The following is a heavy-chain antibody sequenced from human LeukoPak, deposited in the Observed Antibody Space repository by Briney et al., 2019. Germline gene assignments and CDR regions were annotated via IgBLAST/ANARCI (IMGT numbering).Heavy chain of an antibody. CDR3: ARREVLRYFDWLLPETDY. D-gene: IGHD3-9*01. J-gene: IGHJ4*02. CDR2: MNPNSGNT. CDR1: GYTFTSYD. Sequence: ASVKVSCKASGYTFTSYDINWVRQATGQGLEWMGWMNPNSGNTGYAQKFQGRVTMTRDTSISTAYMELSRLRSDDTAVYYCARREVLRYFDWLLPETDYWGQGTLVTVSS. V-gene: IGHV1-8*01.